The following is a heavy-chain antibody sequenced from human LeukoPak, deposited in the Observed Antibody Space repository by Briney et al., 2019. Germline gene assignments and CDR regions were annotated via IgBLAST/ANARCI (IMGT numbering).Heavy chain of an antibody. V-gene: IGHV3-30*02. J-gene: IGHJ4*02. CDR2: IRYDGSNK. Sequence: PGGSLRLSCAASGFTFSSYGMHWVRQAPGKGLEWVAFIRYDGSNKYYADSVKGRFTISRDNSKNTLYLQMNSLRAEDTAVYHCASEGTTGTTWGPDYWGQGTLVTVSS. D-gene: IGHD1-1*01. CDR3: ASEGTTGTTWGPDY. CDR1: GFTFSSYG.